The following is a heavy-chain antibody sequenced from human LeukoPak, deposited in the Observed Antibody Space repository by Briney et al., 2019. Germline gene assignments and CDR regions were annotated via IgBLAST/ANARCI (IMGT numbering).Heavy chain of an antibody. V-gene: IGHV3-48*01. D-gene: IGHD6-13*01. CDR3: ARVYYSSSYDYWYFDL. CDR2: ISSSTSNK. Sequence: GGSLRLSCAASGFSFNNYSMNWVRQAPGKGLEWLSYISSSTSNKYYADSVKGRFTISIDNAKNSLSLQIDSLRAEDTAVYYCARVYYSSSYDYWYFDLWGRGTLVTVSS. J-gene: IGHJ2*01. CDR1: GFSFNNYS.